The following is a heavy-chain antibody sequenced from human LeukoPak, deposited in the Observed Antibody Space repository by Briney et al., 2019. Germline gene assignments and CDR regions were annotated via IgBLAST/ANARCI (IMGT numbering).Heavy chain of an antibody. Sequence: SETLSLTCAVYGGSFGHYCNWIRQSPRKGLEWIGEINDSGSTNYIPSLKSRVTMSVDTSKNQFSLKVRSVTAADTAVYYCARGGNYGSGTQGWFDPWGQGTLDSVSS. CDR3: ARGGNYGSGTQGWFDP. V-gene: IGHV4-34*01. CDR1: GGSFGHY. CDR2: INDSGST. D-gene: IGHD3-10*01. J-gene: IGHJ5*02.